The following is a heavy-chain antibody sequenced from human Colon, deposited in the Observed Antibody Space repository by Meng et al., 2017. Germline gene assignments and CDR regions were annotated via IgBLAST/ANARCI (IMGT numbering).Heavy chain of an antibody. J-gene: IGHJ4*02. V-gene: IGHV3-33*01. CDR2: IWNDGSTK. CDR1: GFNFTKYG. D-gene: IGHD3-10*01. CDR3: ARDPGSAWLAYYFDS. Sequence: QVQLVESGGGVVQPARSLRLSCAASGFNFTKYGMHGIRQAPGKGLEWVAVIWNDGSTKYYRDSVKGRFTISRDNSNNTLYLQMNSLSAEDTAVYYCARDPGSAWLAYYFDSWGQGTLVTVSS.